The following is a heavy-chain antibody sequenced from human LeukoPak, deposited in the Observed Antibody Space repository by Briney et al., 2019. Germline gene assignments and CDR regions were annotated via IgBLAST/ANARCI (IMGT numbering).Heavy chain of an antibody. CDR2: ISSSSSYI. V-gene: IGHV3-21*01. D-gene: IGHD3-16*02. Sequence: TGGSLRLSGAASGFTVSSYSMDWVRQAPGKGLEWVSSISSSSSYIYYADSVKGRFTISRDNAKNSLYLQMNSLRAEDTAVYYCARPTFGGVIVPFDYWGQGTLVTVSS. CDR3: ARPTFGGVIVPFDY. J-gene: IGHJ4*02. CDR1: GFTVSSYS.